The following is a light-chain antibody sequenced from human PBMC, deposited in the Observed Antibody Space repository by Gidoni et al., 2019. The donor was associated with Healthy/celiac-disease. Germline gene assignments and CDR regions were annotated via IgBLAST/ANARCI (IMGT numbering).Light chain of an antibody. CDR3: QQLNSYPLT. V-gene: IGKV1-9*01. CDR1: QCISSY. J-gene: IGKJ4*01. Sequence: DLKWTQSPSFLPASVGDRVTITSRASQCISSYLAWYHQKPGKAPKLLIYAASTLRSGVPSRFSGSGSGTEFTLTISSLRPEGFATYFCQQLNSYPLTFGGGTKVEIK. CDR2: AAS.